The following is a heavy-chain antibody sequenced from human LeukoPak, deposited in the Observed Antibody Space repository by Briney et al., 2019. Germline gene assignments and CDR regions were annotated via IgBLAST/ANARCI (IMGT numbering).Heavy chain of an antibody. V-gene: IGHV4-59*01. Sequence: KTSETLSLTCTVSGGSISSYYWSWIRQPPGKGLEWIGYIYYSGSTNYNPSLKSRVTISVDTSKNQFSLKLSSVTAADTAVYYCARAPSTGDYRFDYWGQGTLVTVSS. CDR1: GGSISSYY. CDR2: IYYSGST. J-gene: IGHJ4*02. D-gene: IGHD4-17*01. CDR3: ARAPSTGDYRFDY.